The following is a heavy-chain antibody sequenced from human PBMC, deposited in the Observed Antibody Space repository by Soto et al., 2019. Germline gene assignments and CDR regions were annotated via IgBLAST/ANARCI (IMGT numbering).Heavy chain of an antibody. V-gene: IGHV3-23*01. CDR3: TNDISYCRRTTCPGHYYYYMDV. CDR1: GLTFSSYA. D-gene: IGHD2-2*01. CDR2: ISFSGGST. J-gene: IGHJ6*03. Sequence: EVQLLESGGGLVQPGGSLRLSCAASGLTFSSYAMSWVRQAPGKGLEWVSAISFSGGSTYYADSVKGRFTISRDNSKNTLYLQMNSLRAEDTAVYYRTNDISYCRRTTCPGHYYYYMDVWGKGITVTASS.